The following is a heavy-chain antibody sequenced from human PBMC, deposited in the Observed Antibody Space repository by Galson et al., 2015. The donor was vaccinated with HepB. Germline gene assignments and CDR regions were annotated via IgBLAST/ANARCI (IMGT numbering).Heavy chain of an antibody. CDR3: ARAPDSSGYEGFFDY. V-gene: IGHV6-1*01. J-gene: IGHJ4*02. CDR2: TYYRSKWYN. D-gene: IGHD5-12*01. CDR1: GDSVSSSSAA. Sequence: CAISGDSVSSSSAAWNWIRQSPSRGLEWLGRTYYRSKWYNDYAVSVRSRITFNPDTSKNHFSLQLNSVTPEDTAVYYCARAPDSSGYEGFFDYWGQGTLVTVSS.